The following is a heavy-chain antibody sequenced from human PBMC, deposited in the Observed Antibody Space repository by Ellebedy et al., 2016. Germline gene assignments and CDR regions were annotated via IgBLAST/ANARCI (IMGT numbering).Heavy chain of an antibody. CDR2: IYTSGST. CDR3: ARGWRTYYYDSSGYTGRYGYYYYGMDV. CDR1: GGSISSYY. J-gene: IGHJ6*02. Sequence: SETLSLXCTVSGGSISSYYWSWIRQPAGKGLEWIGRIYTSGSTNYNPSLKSRVTMSVDTSKNQFSLKLSSVTAADTAVYYCARGWRTYYYDSSGYTGRYGYYYYGMDVWGQGTLVTVSS. V-gene: IGHV4-4*07. D-gene: IGHD3-22*01.